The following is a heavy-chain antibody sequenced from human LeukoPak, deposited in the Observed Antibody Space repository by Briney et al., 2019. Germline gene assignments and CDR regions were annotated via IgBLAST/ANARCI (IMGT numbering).Heavy chain of an antibody. CDR2: IKQDGSEK. CDR3: ARDPIVVVPAAHIYYYYGMDV. Sequence: GGSLRLYCAASGFTFSSYWMSWVRQAPGKGLEWVANIKQDGSEKYYVDSVKGRFTISRDNAKNSLYLQMNSLRAEDTAVYYCARDPIVVVPAAHIYYYYGMDVWGKGTTVTVSS. CDR1: GFTFSSYW. D-gene: IGHD2-2*01. V-gene: IGHV3-7*03. J-gene: IGHJ6*04.